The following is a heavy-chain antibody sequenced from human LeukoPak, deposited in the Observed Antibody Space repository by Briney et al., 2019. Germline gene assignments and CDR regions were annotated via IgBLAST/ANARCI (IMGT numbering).Heavy chain of an antibody. CDR1: GGSISSSSYY. J-gene: IGHJ4*02. CDR3: SRQGQIDY. CDR2: IYYSGST. V-gene: IGHV4-39*01. Sequence: ASETLSLTCTVSGGSISSSSYYWGWIRQPPGKGLEWIGSIYYSGSTYYNPSLKSRVTISVDTSKNQFSLKLSSVTAADTAVYYCSRQGQIDYWGQGTLVTVSS.